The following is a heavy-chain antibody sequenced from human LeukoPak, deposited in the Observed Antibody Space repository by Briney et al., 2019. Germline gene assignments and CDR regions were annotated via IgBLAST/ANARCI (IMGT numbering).Heavy chain of an antibody. CDR2: NSGPGGGT. D-gene: IGHD5-12*01. CDR1: GFTFSSYV. Sequence: GGSLRLSCVASGFTFSSYVMNWVRQAPGKSLEWVSANSGPGGGTYYADSVKGRFTISRDNSKNMLYLQMNSLRVEDTAIYYCAKAPQGYSAYALPANWGQGTLVTVSS. CDR3: AKAPQGYSAYALPAN. V-gene: IGHV3-23*01. J-gene: IGHJ4*02.